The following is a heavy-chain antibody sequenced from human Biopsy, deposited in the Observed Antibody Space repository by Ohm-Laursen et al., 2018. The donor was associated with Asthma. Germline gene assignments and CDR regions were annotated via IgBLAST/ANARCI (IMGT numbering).Heavy chain of an antibody. J-gene: IGHJ4*03. CDR1: GFSFDDCA. CDR3: AKSADYYDSTDYLDF. D-gene: IGHD3-22*01. CDR2: ISWNSGNI. Sequence: SLRLSCSASGFSFDDCAMHWVRQAPGKGLEWVSSISWNSGNIDYADSVKGRFTISRDNAKNSLYLQMQSLRPEGTAFYYCAKSADYYDSTDYLDFWGRGTLVTVSS. V-gene: IGHV3-9*01.